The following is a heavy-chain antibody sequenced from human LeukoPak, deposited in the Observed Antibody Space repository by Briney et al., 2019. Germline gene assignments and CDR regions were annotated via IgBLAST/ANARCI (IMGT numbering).Heavy chain of an antibody. Sequence: GGSLRLSCAASGFTFSNYNMNWVRQAPGKGLEWVSSISSSRSYIYYADSVKGRFTISRDNAKNSLYLQMNSLRAEDTAVYYCARRGIHYDSSGYYLGPHAFDIWGQGTMVTVSS. CDR3: ARRGIHYDSSGYYLGPHAFDI. CDR1: GFTFSNYN. D-gene: IGHD3-22*01. V-gene: IGHV3-21*01. CDR2: ISSSRSYI. J-gene: IGHJ3*02.